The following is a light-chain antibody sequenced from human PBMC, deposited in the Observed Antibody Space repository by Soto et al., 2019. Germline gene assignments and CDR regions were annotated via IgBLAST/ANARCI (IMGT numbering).Light chain of an antibody. CDR3: QQYNSPPWT. CDR2: DAS. V-gene: IGKV1-5*01. J-gene: IGKJ1*01. Sequence: DIQMTQSPSTLSASVGDRVTITCRASQSISSWLAWYQQKPGKAPKLLIYDASSLESGGPSRFSGSGSGTEFTLTISSLQPDDFATYYCQQYNSPPWTFGRGTKVEIK. CDR1: QSISSW.